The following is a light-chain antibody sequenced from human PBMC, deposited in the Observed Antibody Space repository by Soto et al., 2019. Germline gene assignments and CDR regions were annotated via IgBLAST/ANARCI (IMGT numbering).Light chain of an antibody. CDR3: QQYNIYPWT. CDR2: DAS. CDR1: QSISNR. Sequence: DIQITQSHSTVSASVGDGVTITCRASQSISNRLAWYQQRPGKAPKYLIYDASTLDSGAPSRFSGSGSGTEFTLSISSLQPDDFATYYCQQYNIYPWTFGHGTMV. V-gene: IGKV1-5*01. J-gene: IGKJ1*01.